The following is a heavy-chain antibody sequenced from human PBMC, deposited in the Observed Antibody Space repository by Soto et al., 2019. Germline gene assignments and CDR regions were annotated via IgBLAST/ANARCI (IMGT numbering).Heavy chain of an antibody. D-gene: IGHD1-26*01. V-gene: IGHV3-23*01. Sequence: EVQLLESGGGLVQSGGSLRLSCAASGFTFSSYAMRWVRQAPVKGLEWVSAISGSGGSTYYADSVKGRFTISRDNSKNTLYLQMNSLRAEDTAVYYCARRGSGSYYDYGGQGTLVTVSS. CDR2: ISGSGGST. J-gene: IGHJ4*02. CDR1: GFTFSSYA. CDR3: ARRGSGSYYDY.